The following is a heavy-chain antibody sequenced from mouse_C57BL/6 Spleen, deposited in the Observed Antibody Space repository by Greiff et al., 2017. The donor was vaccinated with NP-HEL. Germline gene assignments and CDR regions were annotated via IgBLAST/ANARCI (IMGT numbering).Heavy chain of an antibody. J-gene: IGHJ4*01. D-gene: IGHD2-4*01. Sequence: VQLPQPGAELVRPGTSVKLSCKASGYTFTSYWMHWVKQRPGQGLAWIGVIDPSDSYTNYNQKFKGKATLTVDTSSSTAYMQLSSLTSEDSAVYYCARTNYDYVRGYAMDYWGQGTSVTVSS. V-gene: IGHV1-59*01. CDR2: IDPSDSYT. CDR3: ARTNYDYVRGYAMDY. CDR1: GYTFTSYW.